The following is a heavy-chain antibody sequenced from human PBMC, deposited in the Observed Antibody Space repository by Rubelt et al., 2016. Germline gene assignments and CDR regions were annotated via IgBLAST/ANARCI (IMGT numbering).Heavy chain of an antibody. CDR3: ARDSW. CDR2: IYYTGST. V-gene: IGHV4-39*07. J-gene: IGHJ4*02. Sequence: QLQLQESGPGLVKPSETLSLTCTVSGDSIKRSSYYWGWIRQPPGKGLEWIGTIYYTGSTYYNPSLKSRGTISVDTSKNQFSLKLGSVTAADTAVYYCARDSWWGQGTLVTVSS. CDR1: GDSIKRSSYY.